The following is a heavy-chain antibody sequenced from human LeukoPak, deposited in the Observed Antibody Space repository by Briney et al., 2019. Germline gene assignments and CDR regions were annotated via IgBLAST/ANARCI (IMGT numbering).Heavy chain of an antibody. V-gene: IGHV3-23*01. CDR1: GFTFTNYAIYA. CDR3: AKDRAGYCSSTSCFYDAFDL. D-gene: IGHD2-2*01. J-gene: IGHJ3*01. Sequence: PGGSLRLSCAASGFTFTNYAIYAMSCVRQAPGKGLEWVSVISGSGGNTYYADSVKGRFTISKDNSKHTLFLQMNSLRAEDTAVYYCAKDRAGYCSSTSCFYDAFDLWGQGTMVTISS. CDR2: ISGSGGNT.